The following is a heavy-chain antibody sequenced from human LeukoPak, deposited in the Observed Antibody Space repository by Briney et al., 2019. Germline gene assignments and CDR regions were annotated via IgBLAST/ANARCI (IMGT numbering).Heavy chain of an antibody. CDR3: ARDLLGPGGMDV. J-gene: IGHJ6*02. CDR1: GFTFSSYS. Sequence: KPGGSLRLSCAASGFTFSSYSMNWVRQAPGKGLEWVSSISSSSSYIYYADSVKGRFTISRDNAKNSLYLQMNSLRAEDTAVYYCARDLLGPGGMDVWGQGTTVTVSS. D-gene: IGHD7-27*01. CDR2: ISSSSSYI. V-gene: IGHV3-21*01.